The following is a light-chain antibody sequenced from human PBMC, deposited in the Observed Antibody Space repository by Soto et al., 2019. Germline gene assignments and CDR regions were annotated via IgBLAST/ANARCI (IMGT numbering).Light chain of an antibody. V-gene: IGKV1-9*01. Sequence: DIQLTQSPSFLSASVGDRVTITCRASLGISSYLAWYQQKPGKAPKLLIYAASTLQSGVPSRFSGSGSGTEFTLTISSLQPEDFATYYCQQLNSLITFGQGTRLEIK. CDR2: AAS. J-gene: IGKJ5*01. CDR1: LGISSY. CDR3: QQLNSLIT.